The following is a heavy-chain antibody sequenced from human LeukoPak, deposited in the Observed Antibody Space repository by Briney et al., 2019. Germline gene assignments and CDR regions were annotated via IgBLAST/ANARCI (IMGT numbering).Heavy chain of an antibody. Sequence: PGGSLRLSCAASGFTFSSYGMHWVRQAPGKGLEWVAVISYDGSNKYYADSVKGRFTISRDNSKNTLYLQMNSLRAEDTAVYYCAKVMDVSSGYYYGAQYFQHWGQGTLVTVSS. D-gene: IGHD3-22*01. CDR1: GFTFSSYG. J-gene: IGHJ1*01. V-gene: IGHV3-30*18. CDR3: AKVMDVSSGYYYGAQYFQH. CDR2: ISYDGSNK.